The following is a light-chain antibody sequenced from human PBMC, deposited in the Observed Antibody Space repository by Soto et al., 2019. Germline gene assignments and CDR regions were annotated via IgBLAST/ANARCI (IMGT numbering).Light chain of an antibody. V-gene: IGKV3-15*01. Sequence: EIVLTQSPATLSVSPGESVTLSCRASQTIYEKLAWYQQKPGQTPRLVIYDTSIRATGTPGRFSGSGSGTEFTLTISSLQSEDFAVYYCQQYHRWPLTFGGGTKVEIK. CDR1: QTIYEK. CDR3: QQYHRWPLT. J-gene: IGKJ4*01. CDR2: DTS.